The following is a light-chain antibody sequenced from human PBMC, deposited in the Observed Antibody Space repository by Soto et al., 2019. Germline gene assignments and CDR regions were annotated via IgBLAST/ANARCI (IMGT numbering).Light chain of an antibody. CDR3: QQFGGSSRT. CDR2: GAS. J-gene: IGKJ1*01. Sequence: EIVLTQSPGTLSLSPGERATLSCRASQGVSSTYLAWYQQKPGQAHRLLIYGASFRATGIPDSFSGSGSGTDFTLTISRLEPEDFAVYYCQQFGGSSRTFGQGTKVEIK. CDR1: QGVSSTY. V-gene: IGKV3-20*01.